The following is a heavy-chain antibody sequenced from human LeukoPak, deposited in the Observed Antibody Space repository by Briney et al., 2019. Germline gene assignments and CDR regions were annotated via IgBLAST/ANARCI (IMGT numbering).Heavy chain of an antibody. CDR1: GYTFTSYY. V-gene: IGHV1-46*03. Sequence: ASVKVSCKASGYTFTSYYMHWVRQAPGKGLEWMGIINPSGGSTSYAQKFQGRVTMTRDTSTSTVYMELSRLRSEDTAVYYCDRRGGTVTALDYWGQGTLVTVSS. D-gene: IGHD2-21*02. J-gene: IGHJ4*02. CDR3: DRRGGTVTALDY. CDR2: INPSGGST.